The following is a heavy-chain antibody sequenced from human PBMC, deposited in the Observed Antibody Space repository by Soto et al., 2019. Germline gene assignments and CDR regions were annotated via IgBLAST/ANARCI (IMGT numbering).Heavy chain of an antibody. CDR3: AKGSWVRHGSEGGNWLDP. CDR1: GVTFSNYA. J-gene: IGHJ5*02. D-gene: IGHD3-10*01. CDR2: ISHSGSST. Sequence: EVQFLESGGGLVQPGGSLRLSCAASGVTFSNYAMNWVRQAPGKGLEWVSGISHSGSSTYYADSVKGRFTISRDNSKNTLFLQMSSLTAEDTAVYYCAKGSWVRHGSEGGNWLDPWGQGTLVTVSS. V-gene: IGHV3-23*01.